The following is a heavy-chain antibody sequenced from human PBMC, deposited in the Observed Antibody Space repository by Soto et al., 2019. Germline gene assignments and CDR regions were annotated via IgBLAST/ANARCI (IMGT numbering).Heavy chain of an antibody. V-gene: IGHV3-21*01. D-gene: IGHD6-19*01. J-gene: IGHJ3*02. Sequence: EVQLVESGGGLVKPGGSLRLSCAASGFTFSSYSMNWVRQAPGKGLEWVSSISSSSSYIYYADSVKGRFTISRDNAKNSLYLQMNSLRAEDTAVYYCARDEEKSQWLVLVGAFDIWGQGTMVTVSS. CDR1: GFTFSSYS. CDR2: ISSSSSYI. CDR3: ARDEEKSQWLVLVGAFDI.